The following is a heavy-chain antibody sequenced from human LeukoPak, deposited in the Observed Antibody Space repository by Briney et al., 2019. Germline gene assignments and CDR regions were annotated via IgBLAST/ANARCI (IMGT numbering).Heavy chain of an antibody. CDR1: GFTFSNYA. Sequence: GGSLRLSCAAPGFTFSNYAMSWVRQAPGKGLEWVSAISGSGGSTYYADSVKGRFTISRDNSKNTLYLQMNSLRAEDTAVYYCAKDLRVGATDCYFDYWGQGTLVTVSS. CDR3: AKDLRVGATDCYFDY. CDR2: ISGSGGST. D-gene: IGHD1-26*01. V-gene: IGHV3-23*01. J-gene: IGHJ4*02.